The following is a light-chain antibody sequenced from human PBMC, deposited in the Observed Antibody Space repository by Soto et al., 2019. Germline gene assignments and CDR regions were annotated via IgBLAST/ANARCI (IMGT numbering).Light chain of an antibody. CDR3: QQADSFPIT. Sequence: DIQMTRSPSSVSASVGDRVTISCRASEDINSRLAWYQQKSGNAPKPVIYAAFILQSGVPSRFSGYESGTDFTLSLSSLHTEDCATYYCQQADSFPITFGQWTRLDIK. CDR2: AAF. V-gene: IGKV1-12*01. J-gene: IGKJ5*01. CDR1: EDINSR.